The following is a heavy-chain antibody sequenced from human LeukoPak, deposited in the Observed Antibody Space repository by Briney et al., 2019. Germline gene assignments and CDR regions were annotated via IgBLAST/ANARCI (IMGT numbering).Heavy chain of an antibody. CDR1: GYTFTSYG. CDR2: ISAYNGNT. V-gene: IGHV1-18*01. D-gene: IGHD3-3*01. J-gene: IGHJ4*02. CDR3: ARSPTWDFWSGQYYFDY. Sequence: ASVKVSCKASGYTFTSYGISWVRQAPGQGLEWMGWISAYNGNTNYAQKLQGRVTMTTDTSTSTAYMELRSLRSDDTAVYYCARSPTWDFWSGQYYFDYWGQGTLVTVSS.